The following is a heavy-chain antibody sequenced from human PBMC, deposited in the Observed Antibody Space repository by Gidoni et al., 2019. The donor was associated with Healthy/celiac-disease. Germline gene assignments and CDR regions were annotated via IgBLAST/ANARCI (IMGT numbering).Heavy chain of an antibody. V-gene: IGHV2-5*02. D-gene: IGHD4-17*01. CDR3: AHFYYGDYSDY. CDR2: IYWDDDK. CDR1: GFSLSTSGVG. Sequence: QITLKESVPTLVQPTQTLTLTCTFSGFSLSTSGVGLGWIRQHPGKALEGLALIYWDDDKSYSPSLKSRLTITKETSKNQVVLTMTNMDPVDTATYYCAHFYYGDYSDYWGQGTLVTVSS. J-gene: IGHJ4*02.